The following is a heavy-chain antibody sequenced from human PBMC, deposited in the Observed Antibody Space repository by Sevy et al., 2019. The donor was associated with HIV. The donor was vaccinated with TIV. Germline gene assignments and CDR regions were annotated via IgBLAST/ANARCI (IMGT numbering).Heavy chain of an antibody. J-gene: IGHJ6*02. CDR2: IDSGGST. CDR1: GFTVSGNY. V-gene: IGHV3-66*01. D-gene: IGHD3-22*01. Sequence: GGYLRLSCEASGFTVSGNYMAWVRLAPGKGLEWLSLIDSGGSTYYADSVKGRFTISRDNAKNTRYLQMNPLRAEDTAVYFCASDHYYDASGYYYYYYGMDVWGQGTTVTVSS. CDR3: ASDHYYDASGYYYYYYGMDV.